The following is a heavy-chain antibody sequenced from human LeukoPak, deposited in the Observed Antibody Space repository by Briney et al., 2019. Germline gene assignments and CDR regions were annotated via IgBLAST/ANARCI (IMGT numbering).Heavy chain of an antibody. CDR3: ARMIAFNAPFTF. CDR1: GGSISSYY. CDR2: IYGSGTA. J-gene: IGHJ4*02. Sequence: PSETLSLTCPASGGSISSYYWTWIRQPPGKGLEWIGYIYGSGTASYSPSLKSRVIMSVDTSKSQFSLKLRSVTAADTAVYFCARMIAFNAPFTFWGQGTLVTVSS. V-gene: IGHV4-4*09. D-gene: IGHD2-21*01.